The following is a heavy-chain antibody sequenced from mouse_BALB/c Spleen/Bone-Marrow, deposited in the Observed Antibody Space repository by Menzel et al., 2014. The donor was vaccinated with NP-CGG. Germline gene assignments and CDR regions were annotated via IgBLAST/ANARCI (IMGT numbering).Heavy chain of an antibody. Sequence: VQLQQSGAELVKPGASVKLSCTASGFNIKDTYMHWVKQRPEQGLEWIGRIDPANGNTKYDPKFQGKATITADTSSNTAYLQLSSLTAEDTAVYYCARWEYYAMDYWGQGTSVTVSS. J-gene: IGHJ4*01. CDR2: IDPANGNT. V-gene: IGHV14-3*02. CDR3: ARWEYYAMDY. D-gene: IGHD4-1*01. CDR1: GFNIKDTY.